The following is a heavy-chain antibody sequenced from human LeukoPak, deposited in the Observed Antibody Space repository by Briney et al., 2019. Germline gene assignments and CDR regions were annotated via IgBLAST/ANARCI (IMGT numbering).Heavy chain of an antibody. CDR1: GGSFSGYY. Sequence: SETLSLTCAVYGGSFSGYYWSWIRQPPGKGLEWIGEINHSGSTNYNPSLKRRVTISVDTSKSQFSLKLSSVTAADTAVYYRARGRGLRYFDWLDYWGQGTLVTVSS. J-gene: IGHJ4*02. V-gene: IGHV4-34*01. D-gene: IGHD3-9*01. CDR2: INHSGST. CDR3: ARGRGLRYFDWLDY.